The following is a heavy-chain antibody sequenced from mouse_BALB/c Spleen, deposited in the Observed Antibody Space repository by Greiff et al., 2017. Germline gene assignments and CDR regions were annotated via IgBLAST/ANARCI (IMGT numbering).Heavy chain of an antibody. CDR2: IRNKANGYTT. D-gene: IGHD2-1*01. CDR3: ARDWDYGNYWFAY. V-gene: IGHV7-3*02. Sequence: EVKLMESGGGLVQPGGSLRLSCATSGFTFTDYYMSWVRQPPGKALEWLGFIRNKANGYTTEYSASVKGRFTISRDNSQSILYLQMNTLRAEDSATYYCARDWDYGNYWFAYWGQGTLVTVSA. CDR1: GFTFTDYY. J-gene: IGHJ3*01.